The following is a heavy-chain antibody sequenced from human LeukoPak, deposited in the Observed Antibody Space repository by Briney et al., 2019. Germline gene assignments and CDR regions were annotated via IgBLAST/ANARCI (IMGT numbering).Heavy chain of an antibody. J-gene: IGHJ4*02. CDR3: ARLSEMLRGPEVIYYFEH. CDR2: ISSSGSTI. Sequence: GGSLRLSCAASGFTFSDYYMSWIRQAPGKGLEWVSYISSSGSTIYYADSVKGRFTISRDNAKNSVYLQMNSLRAEDTAVYCCARLSEMLRGPEVIYYFEHWGQGTLVTVSS. CDR1: GFTFSDYY. D-gene: IGHD3-10*01. V-gene: IGHV3-11*04.